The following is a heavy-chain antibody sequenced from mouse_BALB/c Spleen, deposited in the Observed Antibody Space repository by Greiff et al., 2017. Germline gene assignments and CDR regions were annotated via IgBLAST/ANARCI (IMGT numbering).Heavy chain of an antibody. CDR1: GFNIKDTY. CDR3: ARVGNYVMDY. D-gene: IGHD1-1*01. Sequence: EVKLQESGAELVKPGASVKLSCTASGFNIKDTYMHWVKQRPEQGLEWIGRIDPANGNTKYDPKFQGKATITADTSSNTAYLQLSSLTSEDTAVYYCARVGNYVMDYWGQGTSVTVSS. V-gene: IGHV14-3*02. J-gene: IGHJ4*01. CDR2: IDPANGNT.